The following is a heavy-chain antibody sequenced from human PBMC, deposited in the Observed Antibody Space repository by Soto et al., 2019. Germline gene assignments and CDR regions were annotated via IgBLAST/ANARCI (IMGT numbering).Heavy chain of an antibody. CDR2: MNPDGSVR. D-gene: IGHD1-7*01. V-gene: IGHV3-7*01. J-gene: IGHJ6*02. Sequence: GGSLRLSCVASGFTFSSSWMTWVRRAPGQGLEWLAIMNPDGSVRNYVGSVRGRFTISRDNSKNTLYLQMNSLRTEDTAVYYCARDPLTGTPYYYYGMDVWGQGTTVTVSS. CDR3: ARDPLTGTPYYYYGMDV. CDR1: GFTFSSSW.